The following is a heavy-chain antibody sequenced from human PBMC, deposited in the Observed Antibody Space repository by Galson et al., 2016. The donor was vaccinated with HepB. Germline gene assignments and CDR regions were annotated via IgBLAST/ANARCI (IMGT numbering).Heavy chain of an antibody. CDR2: T. Sequence: TYFNPSLKSRVTISVDTSKNQFYLNLTSVTAADTTVYYCARQTRIAIFGDAFDIWGQGTMVTVSS. V-gene: IGHV4-39*01. D-gene: IGHD3-3*01. CDR3: ARQTRIAIFGDAFDI. J-gene: IGHJ3*02.